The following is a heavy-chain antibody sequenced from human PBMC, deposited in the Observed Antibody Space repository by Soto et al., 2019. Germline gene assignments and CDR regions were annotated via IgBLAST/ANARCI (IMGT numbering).Heavy chain of an antibody. CDR3: ASRDRIAVAGEYFQH. V-gene: IGHV1-69*06. CDR2: IIPIFGTA. Sequence: QVQLVQSGAEVKKPGSSVKVSCKASGGTFSSYAISWVRQAPGQGLEWMGGIIPIFGTANYAQKFQGRVTITADKATSTAYMEVSSLRSEDTAVYYCASRDRIAVAGEYFQHWGQGTLVTVSS. J-gene: IGHJ1*01. D-gene: IGHD6-19*01. CDR1: GGTFSSYA.